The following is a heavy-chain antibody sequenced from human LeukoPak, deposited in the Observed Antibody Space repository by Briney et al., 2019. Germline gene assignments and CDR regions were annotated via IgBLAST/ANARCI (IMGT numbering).Heavy chain of an antibody. J-gene: IGHJ4*02. CDR1: GGSISSGGYY. V-gene: IGHV4-31*02. CDR2: IYYSGST. Sequence: PSQTLSLTWTVSGGSISSGGYYWSWIRQHPGKGLEWIGYIYYSGSTYYNPSLKSRVTISVDTSKNQFSLKLSSVTAADTAVYYCARDALYCSGGSCYSDGLDYWGQGALVTVSS. CDR3: ARDALYCSGGSCYSDGLDY. D-gene: IGHD2-15*01.